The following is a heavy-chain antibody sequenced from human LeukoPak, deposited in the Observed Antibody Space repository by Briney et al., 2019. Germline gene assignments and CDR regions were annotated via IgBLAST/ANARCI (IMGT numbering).Heavy chain of an antibody. CDR1: GGSISSSSYY. CDR2: IYYSGIT. D-gene: IGHD3-16*02. CDR3: ARQNYDYVWGSYPPRD. J-gene: IGHJ1*01. V-gene: IGHV4-39*01. Sequence: SETLSLXCTVSGGSISSSSYYWGWIRQPPGKGLEWIGSIYYSGITYYNPSLKSRVTISVDTSKNQFSLKLSSVTAADTAVYYCARQNYDYVWGSYPPRDWGQGTLVTVSS.